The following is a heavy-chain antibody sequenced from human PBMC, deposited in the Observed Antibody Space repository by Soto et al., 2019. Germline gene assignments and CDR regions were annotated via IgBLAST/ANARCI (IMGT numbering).Heavy chain of an antibody. CDR3: ARGMLRGVIIYYYYMDV. Sequence: EMLVVESGGGLVQPGGSLRLSCAASGFTVSSNYMTWVRQVPGKGLEWVSIIYSGGNTYYADSVKGRFTLSRDNSKNTLYLQMNSLRAEDTAVYYCARGMLRGVIIYYYYMDVWGKGTTVTVSS. V-gene: IGHV3-66*01. D-gene: IGHD3-10*01. J-gene: IGHJ6*03. CDR2: IYSGGNT. CDR1: GFTVSSNY.